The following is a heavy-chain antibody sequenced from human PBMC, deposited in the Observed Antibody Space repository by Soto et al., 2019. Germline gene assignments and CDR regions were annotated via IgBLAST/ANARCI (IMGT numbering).Heavy chain of an antibody. D-gene: IGHD3-22*01. V-gene: IGHV2-70*01. CDR3: ARIGYDSSGYQRWYFDY. CDR1: GFSLSTSGMC. CDR2: IDWGDDK. J-gene: IGHJ4*02. Sequence: SGPTLVNPTQTLTLTCTFSGFSLSTSGMCVSWIRQPPGKALEWLALIDWGDDKYYSASLKTRLTISKDTSKDQVVLTMTNMDPVDTATYYCARIGYDSSGYQRWYFDYWGQGTLVTVSS.